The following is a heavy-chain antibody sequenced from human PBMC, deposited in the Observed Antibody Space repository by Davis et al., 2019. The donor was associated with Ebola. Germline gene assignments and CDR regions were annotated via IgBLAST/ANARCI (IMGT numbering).Heavy chain of an antibody. CDR1: GFTFSSYA. Sequence: GGSLRLSCAASGFTFSSYAMHWVRQAPGKGLEWVAVISYDGSNKYYADSVKGRFTISRDNSKNTLYLQMNSLRAEDTAVYYCARERFLEWLTLTHGDAFDIWGQGTMVTVSS. CDR2: ISYDGSNK. CDR3: ARERFLEWLTLTHGDAFDI. V-gene: IGHV3-30-3*01. D-gene: IGHD3-3*01. J-gene: IGHJ3*02.